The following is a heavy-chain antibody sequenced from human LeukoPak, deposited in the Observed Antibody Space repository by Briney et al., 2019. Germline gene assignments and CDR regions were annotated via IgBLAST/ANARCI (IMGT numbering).Heavy chain of an antibody. CDR2: IIPIFGTA. V-gene: IGHV1-69*13. Sequence: SVKVSCKASGGTFSSYAISWVRQAPGQELEWMGGIIPIFGTANYAQKFQGRVTITADESTSTAYMELSSLRSEDTAVYCRARAGGVAAAFSGYFDYWGQGTLVTVSS. D-gene: IGHD6-13*01. J-gene: IGHJ4*02. CDR3: ARAGGVAAAFSGYFDY. CDR1: GGTFSSYA.